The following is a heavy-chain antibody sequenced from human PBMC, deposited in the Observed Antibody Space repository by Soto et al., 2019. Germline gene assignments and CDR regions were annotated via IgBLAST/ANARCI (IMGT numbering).Heavy chain of an antibody. V-gene: IGHV3-30-3*01. J-gene: IGHJ4*02. CDR3: ARLDKFSCGWS. D-gene: IGHD6-19*01. CDR1: GFTFSSYA. CDR2: ISYDGSIE. Sequence: QVQLVESGGGVVQPGRSLRLSCAASGFTFSSYAMHWVRQAPGKGLEWVATISYDGSIEYYADSVKGRFTVSRDNSENTLHLQMESLRPEDTALFYCARLDKFSCGWSWGQGTLVTVSS.